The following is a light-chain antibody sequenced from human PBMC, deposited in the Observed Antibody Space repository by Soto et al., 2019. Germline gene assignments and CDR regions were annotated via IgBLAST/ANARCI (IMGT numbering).Light chain of an antibody. CDR2: DVS. CDR1: SSDVGGYNY. V-gene: IGLV2-14*01. Sequence: QSALTQPASVSGSPGQSNTISCTGTSSDVGGYNYVSWYQQHPGKAPKLMIYDVSNRPSGVSNRFSGSKSGNTASLTISGLQAEDEADYYCSSYTSSSTLLYVFGTGTKVTVL. CDR3: SSYTSSSTLLYV. J-gene: IGLJ1*01.